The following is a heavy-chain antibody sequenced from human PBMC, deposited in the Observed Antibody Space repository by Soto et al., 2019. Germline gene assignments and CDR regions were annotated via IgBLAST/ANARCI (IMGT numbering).Heavy chain of an antibody. CDR2: IYYSGST. D-gene: IGHD4-17*01. Sequence: PSETLSLTCTVSGGSISSGGYYWSWIRQHPGKGLEWIGYIYYSGSTYYNPSLKSRVTISVDTSKNQFSLKLSSVTAADTAVYSCATYNANGDYEGGIFQHWGHRTLVIVSS. V-gene: IGHV4-31*03. J-gene: IGHJ1*01. CDR3: ATYNANGDYEGGIFQH. CDR1: GGSISSGGYY.